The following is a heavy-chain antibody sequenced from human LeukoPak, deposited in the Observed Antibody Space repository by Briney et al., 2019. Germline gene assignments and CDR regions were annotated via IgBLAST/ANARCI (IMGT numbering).Heavy chain of an antibody. Sequence: GGSLRLSCAASGFTVSSSYMSWVRQAPGKGLEWVSIISSAGTTYYADSVKGRFTISRDNSKNTVYLQVNSLRDEDTAVYYCARDLEAANTYYFDYWGQGTVVTVSS. CDR3: ARDLEAANTYYFDY. D-gene: IGHD6-13*01. V-gene: IGHV3-66*01. CDR2: ISSAGTT. J-gene: IGHJ4*02. CDR1: GFTVSSSY.